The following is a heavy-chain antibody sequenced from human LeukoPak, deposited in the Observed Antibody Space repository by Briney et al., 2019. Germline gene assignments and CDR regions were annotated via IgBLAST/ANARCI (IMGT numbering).Heavy chain of an antibody. J-gene: IGHJ3*02. CDR1: GDSVSSNSAT. Sequence: SQTLSLTCAISGDSVSSNSATWNWIRQSQSRGLEWLGRTYYRSKWSNDYAVSVKGRIMINPDTSKNQFSLQLNSVTPEDTAVYYCVRDNKGIAVSAAFDIWGQGTMVTVSS. CDR3: VRDNKGIAVSAAFDI. V-gene: IGHV6-1*01. D-gene: IGHD6-19*01. CDR2: TYYRSKWSN.